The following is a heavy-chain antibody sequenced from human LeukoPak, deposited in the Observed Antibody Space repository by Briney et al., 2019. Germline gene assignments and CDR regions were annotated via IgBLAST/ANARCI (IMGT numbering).Heavy chain of an antibody. J-gene: IGHJ4*02. D-gene: IGHD4-17*01. CDR3: AREDEEYGDFPLFDY. V-gene: IGHV4-39*07. CDR1: GGSISSSSYY. Sequence: PSETLSLTCTVSGGSISSSSYYWGWIRQPPGKGLEWIGSIYYSGSTYYNPSLKSRVTISVDTSKNQFSLKLSSVTAADTAVYYCAREDEEYGDFPLFDYWGQGTLVTVSS. CDR2: IYYSGST.